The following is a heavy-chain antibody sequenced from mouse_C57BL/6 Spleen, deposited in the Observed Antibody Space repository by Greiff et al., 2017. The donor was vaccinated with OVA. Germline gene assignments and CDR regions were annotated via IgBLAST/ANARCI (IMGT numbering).Heavy chain of an antibody. Sequence: QVQLQQSGPELVKPGASVKISCKASGYAFSSSWMNWVKQRPGKGLEWIGRIYPGDGDTNYNGKFKGKATLTADKSSSTAYMQLSSLTSEDSAVYFCARPDDGYYSYYFDYWGQGTTLTVSS. CDR1: GYAFSSSW. V-gene: IGHV1-82*01. CDR2: IYPGDGDT. D-gene: IGHD2-3*01. CDR3: ARPDDGYYSYYFDY. J-gene: IGHJ2*01.